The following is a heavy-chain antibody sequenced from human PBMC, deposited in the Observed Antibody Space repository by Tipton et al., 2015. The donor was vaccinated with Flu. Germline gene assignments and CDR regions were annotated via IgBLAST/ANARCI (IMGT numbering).Heavy chain of an antibody. J-gene: IGHJ3*02. CDR3: ARGVIYYDSSGPITDAFDI. CDR2: IYTSGST. V-gene: IGHV4-61*02. CDR1: GGSISGGSYY. Sequence: TLSLTCTVSGGSISGGSYYWSWIRQPAGKGLEWIGRIYTSGSTNYNPSLKSRVTISVDTSKNQFSLKLSSVTAADTAVYYCARGVIYYDSSGPITDAFDIRGQGTMVTVSS. D-gene: IGHD3-22*01.